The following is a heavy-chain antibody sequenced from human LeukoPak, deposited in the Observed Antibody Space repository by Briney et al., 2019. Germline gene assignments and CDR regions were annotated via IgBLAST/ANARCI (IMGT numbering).Heavy chain of an antibody. Sequence: ASVKVSCKASGCTFTGYYMHWVRQAPGQGLEWMGWINPNSGGTNYAQKFQGRVTMTRDTSISTAYMELSRLRSDDTAVYYCARDREWPYYFDYWGQGTLVTVSS. CDR1: GCTFTGYY. CDR2: INPNSGGT. CDR3: ARDREWPYYFDY. V-gene: IGHV1-2*02. J-gene: IGHJ4*02. D-gene: IGHD3-3*01.